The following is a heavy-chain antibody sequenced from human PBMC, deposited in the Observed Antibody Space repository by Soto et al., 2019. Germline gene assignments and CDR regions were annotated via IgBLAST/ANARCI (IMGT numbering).Heavy chain of an antibody. CDR3: ARVETAIGQGIDV. CDR1: GGSISSYY. CDR2: IFYSGRT. V-gene: IGHV4-59*01. Sequence: PSETLSLTCTVSGGSISSYYWSWIRQPPGKGLEWIGYIFYSGRTSYNPSLTSRVTISIDTSKSQFSLKLSSVTAADTAMYFCARVETAIGQGIDVWGQGTTVTVSS. J-gene: IGHJ6*02. D-gene: IGHD5-18*01.